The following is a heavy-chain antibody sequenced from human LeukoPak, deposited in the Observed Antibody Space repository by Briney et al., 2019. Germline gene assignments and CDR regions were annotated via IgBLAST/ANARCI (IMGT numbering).Heavy chain of an antibody. CDR1: RFIFSSYA. J-gene: IGHJ4*02. Sequence: PGGSLRLSCAASRFIFSSYAMSWVRQAPGKGLEWVSTISGSGGSTYYADSVKGRFTISRDNSKNTLYLQMNSLRAEDTAVYYCARDHTAFDYWGQGTLVTVSS. D-gene: IGHD5-18*01. CDR2: ISGSGGST. CDR3: ARDHTAFDY. V-gene: IGHV3-23*01.